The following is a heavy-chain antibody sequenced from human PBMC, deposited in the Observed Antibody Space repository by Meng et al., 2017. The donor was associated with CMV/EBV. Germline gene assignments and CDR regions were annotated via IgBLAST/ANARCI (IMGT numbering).Heavy chain of an antibody. Sequence: ASVKVSCKASGYTFTSYDIHWVRQATGQGLEWMGWMNPNSGNTGYAQKFQGRVTMTRNTSISTAYMELSSLRSEDTAVYYCARVVGYCSSTRCKHAFDIWGQGTMVTVSS. CDR2: MNPNSGNT. CDR3: ARVVGYCSSTRCKHAFDI. V-gene: IGHV1-8*01. D-gene: IGHD2-2*01. J-gene: IGHJ3*02. CDR1: GYTFTSYD.